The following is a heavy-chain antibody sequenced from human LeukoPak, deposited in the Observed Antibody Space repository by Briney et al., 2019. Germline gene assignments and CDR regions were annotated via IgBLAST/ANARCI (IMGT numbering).Heavy chain of an antibody. Sequence: GGSLRLSCAASGFTFSSYAMSWVRQAPGKGLEWVSGISWNSGSIGYADSVKGRFTISRDNAKNSLYLQINSLRAEDTALYYCAKDHRWGSSRWNDADAFDFWGQGTMVTVSS. J-gene: IGHJ3*01. V-gene: IGHV3-9*01. CDR1: GFTFSSYA. CDR2: ISWNSGSI. D-gene: IGHD1-1*01. CDR3: AKDHRWGSSRWNDADAFDF.